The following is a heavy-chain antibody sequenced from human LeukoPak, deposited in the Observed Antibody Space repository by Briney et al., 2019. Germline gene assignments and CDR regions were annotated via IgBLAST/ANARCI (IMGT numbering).Heavy chain of an antibody. J-gene: IGHJ4*02. CDR1: GFTFSDYY. D-gene: IGHD4-17*01. Sequence: PGGSLRLSCAASGFTFSDYYMSWTRQAPGKGLEWVSYISSSGDSTKYADSVKGRFTISRNNPKNSLYLQMNSLRAEDTAVYYCARNRGDPSYFDYWGQGTLVTVSS. CDR3: ARNRGDPSYFDY. CDR2: ISSSGDST. V-gene: IGHV3-11*06.